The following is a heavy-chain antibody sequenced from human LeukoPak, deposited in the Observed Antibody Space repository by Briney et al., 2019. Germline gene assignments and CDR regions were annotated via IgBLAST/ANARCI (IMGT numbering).Heavy chain of an antibody. D-gene: IGHD3-3*01. V-gene: IGHV3-48*04. J-gene: IGHJ6*02. CDR2: ITSSSATI. CDR1: GFAFNTYS. Sequence: PGGSLRLSCAASGFAFNTYSMNWVRQAPGKGLEWVSSITSSSATIYYADPVKGRFTISRDNAKNSLYLQMNSLRAEDTAVYYCARTPQPYYDFWSGYYRSDYYGMDVWGQGTTVTVSS. CDR3: ARTPQPYYDFWSGYYRSDYYGMDV.